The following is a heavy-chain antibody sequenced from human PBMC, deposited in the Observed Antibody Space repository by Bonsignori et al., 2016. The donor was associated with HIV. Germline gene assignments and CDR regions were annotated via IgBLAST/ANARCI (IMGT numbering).Heavy chain of an antibody. CDR3: ASVSGSGSYTHFHYMDV. J-gene: IGHJ6*03. CDR2: SHPYARND. V-gene: IGHV1-69*04. Sequence: QVQLVQSGAEVKKPGSSVKVSCKASGHTFSTYAITWVRQAPGQGLEWMGGSHPYARNDKLRTEVPGRESLLPSDKSTSTAYMELRSLRSEDTAMYYCASVSGSGSYTHFHYMDVWGEGT. D-gene: IGHD3-10*01. CDR1: GHTFSTYA.